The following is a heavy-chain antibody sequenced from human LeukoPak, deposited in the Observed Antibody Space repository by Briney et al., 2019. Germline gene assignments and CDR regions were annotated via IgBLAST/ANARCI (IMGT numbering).Heavy chain of an antibody. CDR2: IRSKNYGGTT. D-gene: IGHD5-12*01. V-gene: IGHV3-49*04. CDR1: GFTFGDYA. CDR3: TRVIVATTDY. Sequence: GGSLRLSCTGSGFTFGDYAMNWVRQAPGKGLEWVGFIRSKNYGGTTEYAASVKGRFTISRDDSRSIAYLQMNSLKTEGTAVYYCTRVIVATTDYWGQGTLVTVSS. J-gene: IGHJ4*02.